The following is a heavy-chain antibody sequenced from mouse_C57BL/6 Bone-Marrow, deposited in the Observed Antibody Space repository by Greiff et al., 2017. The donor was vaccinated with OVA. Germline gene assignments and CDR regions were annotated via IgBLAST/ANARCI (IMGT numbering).Heavy chain of an antibody. CDR3: ARLSPYYYGSSPYYAMDY. CDR2: IFPGSGST. V-gene: IGHV1-75*01. J-gene: IGHJ4*01. Sequence: QVQLQQSGPELVKPGASVKISCKASGYTFTDYYINWVKQRPGQGLEWIGWIFPGSGSTYYNEKFKGKATLTVDKSSSTAYMLLSSLTSEDSAVYFCARLSPYYYGSSPYYAMDYWGQGTSVTVSS. D-gene: IGHD1-1*01. CDR1: GYTFTDYY.